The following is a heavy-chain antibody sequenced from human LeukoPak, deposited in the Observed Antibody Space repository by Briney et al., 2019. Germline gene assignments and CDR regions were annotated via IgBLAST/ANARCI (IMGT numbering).Heavy chain of an antibody. CDR1: GFTFRNYW. V-gene: IGHV3-7*04. CDR3: ARGGGVFDY. J-gene: IGHJ4*02. CDR2: IRQDGSDK. D-gene: IGHD6-25*01. Sequence: PGGSLRLSCAASGFTFRNYWMTWVRQAPGKGLEWVANIRQDGSDKYYVDSVRGRFTISRDNAKNSLYLQMDTRRAEDTAVDYCARGGGVFDYWGQGTLVTVSS.